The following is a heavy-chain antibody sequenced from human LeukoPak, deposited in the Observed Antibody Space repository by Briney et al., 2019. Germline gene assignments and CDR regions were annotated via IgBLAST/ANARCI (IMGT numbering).Heavy chain of an antibody. CDR1: GFRFSDYY. J-gene: IGHJ4*02. CDR2: ISGSGGST. V-gene: IGHV3-23*01. CDR3: AKITYYDFWSGSPLDY. D-gene: IGHD3-3*01. Sequence: GGSLRLSCEASGFRFSDYYMTWIRQTPGKGLEWVSAISGSGGSTYYADSVKGRFTISRDNSKNTLCLQMNSLRAEDTAVYYCAKITYYDFWSGSPLDYWGQGTLVTVSS.